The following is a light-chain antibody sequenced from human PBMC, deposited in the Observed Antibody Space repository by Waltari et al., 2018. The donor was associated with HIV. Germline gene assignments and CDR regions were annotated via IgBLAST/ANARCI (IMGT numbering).Light chain of an antibody. CDR2: DAS. CDR1: QSVDSD. J-gene: IGKJ2*01. Sequence: EIVMTQSPATLSVSPVESATLSCRASQSVDSDFAWYQQKPGQAPRPLIYDASSRAAGIPARFRGSGSGTDFTLAISSLQSGDFAVYYCQQYNNWPYTFGQGTKLEIK. V-gene: IGKV3-15*01. CDR3: QQYNNWPYT.